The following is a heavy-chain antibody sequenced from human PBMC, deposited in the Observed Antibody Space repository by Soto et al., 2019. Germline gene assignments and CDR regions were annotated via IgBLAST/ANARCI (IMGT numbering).Heavy chain of an antibody. V-gene: IGHV4-30-4*01. CDR2: IYYSGST. CDR3: AREYSSSNYGMDV. D-gene: IGHD6-6*01. CDR1: GGSISSGDYY. J-gene: IGHJ6*02. Sequence: TLSLTCTVSGGSISSGDYYWSWIRQPPGKGLEWIGYIYYSGSTYYNPSLKSRVTISVDTSKNQFSLKLCSVTAADTAVYYCAREYSSSNYGMDVWGQGTTVTVSS.